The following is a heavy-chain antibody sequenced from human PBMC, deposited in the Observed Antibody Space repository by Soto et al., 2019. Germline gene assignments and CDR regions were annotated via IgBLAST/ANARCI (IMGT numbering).Heavy chain of an antibody. D-gene: IGHD5-18*01. CDR2: IYYSGTI. J-gene: IGHJ2*01. V-gene: IGHV4-61*01. Sequence: QVQLQESGPGLVKPSETLSLTCTVSVGSVSSGLYFWSWIRQPPGKGLEWIGYIYYSGTINYNPSLRSRVAMSVDTSKNQFSLKLSSVTAADTAVYSCPSLPRARNTASRRPLGYFDLWGRGTLVTVSS. CDR1: VGSVSSGLYF. CDR3: PSLPRARNTASRRPLGYFDL.